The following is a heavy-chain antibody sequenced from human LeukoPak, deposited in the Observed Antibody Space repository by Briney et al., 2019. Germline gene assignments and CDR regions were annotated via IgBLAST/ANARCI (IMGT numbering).Heavy chain of an antibody. Sequence: GGSLRLSCAASGFTFSSFGIHWVRQAPGKGLEWAAFIRYDGSNKYYADSVKGRFTISRDNSKNTLYLQMNSLRAEDTAVYYCAKGGSRLGYCGGGSCYPFDSWGQGTLVTVSS. CDR3: AKGGSRLGYCGGGSCYPFDS. J-gene: IGHJ4*02. CDR2: IRYDGSNK. D-gene: IGHD2-15*01. CDR1: GFTFSSFG. V-gene: IGHV3-30*02.